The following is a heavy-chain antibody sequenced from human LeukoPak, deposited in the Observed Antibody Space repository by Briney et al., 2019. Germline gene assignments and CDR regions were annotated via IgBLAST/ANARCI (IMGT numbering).Heavy chain of an antibody. Sequence: PGGSLRLSCAASGLTLSNYWMHWVRQAAGKGLVWVSRVNSDGSSTTYADSVKGRFTISRDNAKNTLYLQMNSLRAEDTALYYCVDTTPSVDHWGQGSLVTVAS. J-gene: IGHJ4*02. V-gene: IGHV3-74*01. CDR2: VNSDGSST. CDR1: GLTLSNYW. CDR3: VDTTPSVDH. D-gene: IGHD2-15*01.